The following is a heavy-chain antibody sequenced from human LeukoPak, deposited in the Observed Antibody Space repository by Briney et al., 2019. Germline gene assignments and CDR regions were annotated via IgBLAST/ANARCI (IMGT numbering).Heavy chain of an antibody. CDR3: AKDMGSGYYPYYYYYGMDV. Sequence: PGGSLRLSCAASGFTFDDYAMHWVRQAPGKGLEWVSLISGDGGSTYYADSVKGRFTISRDNSKNSLYLQMNSLRTEDTALYYCAKDMGSGYYPYYYYYGMDVWGQGTTVTVSS. D-gene: IGHD3-22*01. V-gene: IGHV3-43*02. CDR1: GFTFDDYA. J-gene: IGHJ6*02. CDR2: ISGDGGST.